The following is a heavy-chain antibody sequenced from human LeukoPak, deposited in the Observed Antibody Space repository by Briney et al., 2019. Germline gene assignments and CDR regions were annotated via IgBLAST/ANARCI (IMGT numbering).Heavy chain of an antibody. Sequence: PGGSLRLSCAASGFTFSSYSMNWVRQAPGKGLEWVSSISSSSSYIYYADSVKGRFTISRDNAKNSLSLQMNSQRAEDTAVYYCARDLNWETYWGQGTLVTVSS. CDR2: ISSSSSYI. D-gene: IGHD7-27*01. CDR1: GFTFSSYS. J-gene: IGHJ4*02. V-gene: IGHV3-21*01. CDR3: ARDLNWETY.